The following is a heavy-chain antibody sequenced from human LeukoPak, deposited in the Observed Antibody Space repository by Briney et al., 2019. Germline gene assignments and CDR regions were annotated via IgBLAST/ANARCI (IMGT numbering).Heavy chain of an antibody. Sequence: PGGSLRLSCATSGFPFSACDMHWVRQAPGKGLEWVSAFGSAGDTYYPGAVKGRFTISRDYAKNSLFLQMNNLIAGDTAVYFCVRGALPGDNWYFDLWGRGTLVTVSS. J-gene: IGHJ2*01. CDR2: FGSAGDT. CDR1: GFPFSACD. CDR3: VRGALPGDNWYFDL. V-gene: IGHV3-13*01.